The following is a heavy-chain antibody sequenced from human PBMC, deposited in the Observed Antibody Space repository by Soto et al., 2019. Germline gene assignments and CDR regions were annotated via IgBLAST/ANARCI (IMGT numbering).Heavy chain of an antibody. Sequence: AGGSLRLSCAASGFTFSSYAMSWVRQAPGKGLEWVSAISGSGGSTYYADSVKGRFTISRDNSKNTLYLQMNSLRAEDTAVYYCAKDWGAAAGTGQTFDYWGQGTLVTVS. J-gene: IGHJ4*02. CDR3: AKDWGAAAGTGQTFDY. D-gene: IGHD6-13*01. CDR2: ISGSGGST. V-gene: IGHV3-23*01. CDR1: GFTFSSYA.